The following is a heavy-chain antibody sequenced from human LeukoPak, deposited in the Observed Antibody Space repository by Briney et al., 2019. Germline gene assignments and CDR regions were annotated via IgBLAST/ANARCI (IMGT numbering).Heavy chain of an antibody. CDR2: THPSGDT. CDR1: GGSNNSYY. V-gene: IGHV4-4*09. J-gene: IGHJ5*02. Sequence: PSETLSLTCTVSGGSNNSYYWSWIRQPPGKGLEWIGYTHPSGDTNYSPSLKSRVTISIDTSRNQFSLKLSSVTAADTAVYYCARKAPKKGWFDPWGQGTLVTVSS. CDR3: ARKAPKKGWFDP.